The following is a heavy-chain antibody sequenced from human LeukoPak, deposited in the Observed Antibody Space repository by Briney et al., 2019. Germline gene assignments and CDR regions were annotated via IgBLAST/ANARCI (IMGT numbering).Heavy chain of an antibody. Sequence: ASVKVSCKASGGTFSSYGISWVRQAPGQGLEWMGGIIPSFSTANYAQKFQGRVTITADESTRTAYMELSSLRSEDTAVYYCARLSTGGYYYGSGFDYWGQGTLVTVSS. CDR2: IIPSFSTA. V-gene: IGHV1-69*01. J-gene: IGHJ4*02. D-gene: IGHD3-10*01. CDR3: ARLSTGGYYYGSGFDY. CDR1: GGTFSSYG.